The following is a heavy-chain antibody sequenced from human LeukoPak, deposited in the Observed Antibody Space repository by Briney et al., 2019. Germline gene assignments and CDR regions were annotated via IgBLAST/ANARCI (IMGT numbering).Heavy chain of an antibody. V-gene: IGHV1-69*05. D-gene: IGHD3-10*01. CDR3: ARDHYSGSGSAYY. CDR1: GGTFSSYA. Sequence: SVKVSCKASGGTFSSYAISWVRQAPGQGLEWMGGIIPIFGTANYAQKFQGRVTITTDESTSTAYMELSSLRSEDTAVYYCARDHYSGSGSAYYWGQGTLVTVSS. J-gene: IGHJ4*02. CDR2: IIPIFGTA.